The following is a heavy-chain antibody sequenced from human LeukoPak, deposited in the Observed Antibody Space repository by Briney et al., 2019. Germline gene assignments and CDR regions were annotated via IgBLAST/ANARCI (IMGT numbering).Heavy chain of an antibody. D-gene: IGHD6-13*01. CDR2: INPNSGGT. V-gene: IGHV1-2*02. CDR1: GYTFTGYY. CDR3: ARDAAGTSNWFDP. J-gene: IGHJ5*02. Sequence: ASVKVSCKASGYTFTGYYMHWVRQAPGQGLEWMGWINPNSGGTNYAQKFQGRVTMTRDTSISTAYMELSRLRSDDTAVYYCARDAAGTSNWFDPWGQGTLVTVSS.